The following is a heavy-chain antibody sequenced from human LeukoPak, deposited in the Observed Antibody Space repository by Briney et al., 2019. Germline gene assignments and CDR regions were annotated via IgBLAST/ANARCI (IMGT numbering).Heavy chain of an antibody. CDR3: AREMSGSNDAFDI. V-gene: IGHV3-13*01. J-gene: IGHJ3*02. Sequence: GGSLRLSCAASGFTLSTYDMHWVRQVTGEALEWVSMIYEAGNTYYTGSVKGRFTISRENAKNSLYLQMHGLTAGDTAVYYCAREMSGSNDAFDIWGPGTMVTVSS. D-gene: IGHD3-10*01. CDR1: GFTLSTYD. CDR2: IYEAGNT.